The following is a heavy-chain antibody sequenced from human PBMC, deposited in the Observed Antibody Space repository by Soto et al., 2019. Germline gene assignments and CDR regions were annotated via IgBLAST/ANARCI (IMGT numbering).Heavy chain of an antibody. CDR3: ASRERVAAFDI. J-gene: IGHJ3*02. Sequence: QVQLVQSGAEVKKPGSSLKVSCKASGGTFSSYAISWVRQAPGQGLEWMGGIIPILGSANYAQKFQDRVTIPADESTATTYMELSSMRAEDAAVYYCASRERVAAFDIWGQGKMVTVSS. D-gene: IGHD1-26*01. CDR1: GGTFSSYA. V-gene: IGHV1-69*01. CDR2: IIPILGSA.